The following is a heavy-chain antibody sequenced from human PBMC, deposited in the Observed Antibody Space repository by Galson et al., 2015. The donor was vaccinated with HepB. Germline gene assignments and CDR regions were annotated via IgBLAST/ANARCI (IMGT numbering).Heavy chain of an antibody. CDR1: GDSVSNNNAA. Sequence: CAISGDSVSNNNAAWYWIRQSPSRGLEWLGRTYYRARWYSDYTVSLRSRITIIADTSKNQFSLQLNSVTPEDTAVYYCARVPGTFDYYGMDVWGQGTTVTVSS. V-gene: IGHV6-1*01. CDR2: TYYRARWYS. D-gene: IGHD1-1*01. J-gene: IGHJ6*02. CDR3: ARVPGTFDYYGMDV.